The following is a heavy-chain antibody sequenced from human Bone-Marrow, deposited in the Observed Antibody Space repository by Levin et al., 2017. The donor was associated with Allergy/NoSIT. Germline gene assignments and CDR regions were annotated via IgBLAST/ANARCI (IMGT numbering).Heavy chain of an antibody. Sequence: SLLLSFSSSFFPFLGSRVHWVRQASGKGLEWVGRIRSKSNNDATAYVASVKGRFPLSRDDSKNIVYLQMDSLKTEDTAVYYCTRSTLGVLITFGGVSDDWGQGTPVTVSS. CDR3: TRSTLGVLITFGGVSDD. CDR2: IRSKSNNDAT. J-gene: IGHJ4*02. V-gene: IGHV3-73*01. CDR1: FFPFLGSR. D-gene: IGHD3-16*01.